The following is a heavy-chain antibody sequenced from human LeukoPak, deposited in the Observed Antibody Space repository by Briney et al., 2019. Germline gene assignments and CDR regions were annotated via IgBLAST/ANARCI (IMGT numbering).Heavy chain of an antibody. Sequence: ASVKVSCKASGYTFTSYDFNWLRQATGQGPEWMGWMNPNSGATGYAQKFQGRDTMTRSASINTAYMELTNLRSEDTAVYYCADEPNSGSFLNWGQGTLVTVSS. J-gene: IGHJ4*02. D-gene: IGHD1-26*01. V-gene: IGHV1-8*01. CDR1: GYTFTSYD. CDR2: MNPNSGAT. CDR3: ADEPNSGSFLN.